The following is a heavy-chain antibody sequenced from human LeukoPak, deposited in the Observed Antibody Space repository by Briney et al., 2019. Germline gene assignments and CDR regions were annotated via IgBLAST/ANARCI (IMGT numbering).Heavy chain of an antibody. V-gene: IGHV4-34*01. J-gene: IGHJ3*02. CDR1: GGSFSGYY. CDR3: ARGWGSGTYRDAFDI. CDR2: INHSGST. Sequence: SETVSLTCAVYGGSFSGYYWSWIRQPPGKGLEWIGEINHSGSTNYNPSLKSRVTISVDASKHHFSLKLSSVTAADTAVYYCARGWGSGTYRDAFDIWGQGTMVTVSS. D-gene: IGHD1-26*01.